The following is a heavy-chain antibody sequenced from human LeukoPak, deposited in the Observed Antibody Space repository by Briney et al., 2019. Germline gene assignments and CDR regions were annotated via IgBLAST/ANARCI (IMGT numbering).Heavy chain of an antibody. CDR3: APEPAYYYDSNRFDY. J-gene: IGHJ4*02. V-gene: IGHV3-30*03. D-gene: IGHD3-22*01. Sequence: PGRSLRLSCAASGFTFSSYGMHWVRQAPGKGLEWVAVISYDGSNKYYADSVKGRFTISRDNSKNTLYLRMNSLRAEDTAVYYCAPEPAYYYDSNRFDYWGQGTLVTVSS. CDR2: ISYDGSNK. CDR1: GFTFSSYG.